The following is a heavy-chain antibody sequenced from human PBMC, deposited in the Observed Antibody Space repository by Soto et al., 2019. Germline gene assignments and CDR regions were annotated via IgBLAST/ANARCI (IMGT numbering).Heavy chain of an antibody. CDR1: GGSIRNSSYH. CDR2: VYYSGST. V-gene: IGHV4-39*02. Sequence: SETLSLPSTVSGGSIRNSSYHWGWIRQTPGKGLEWIGSVYYSGSTYKNPSLHSRVTISVDTSKNHFSLKLNSVTAADTVVYYCARRTNYCDYSLDYCGEGTLVTVSS. J-gene: IGHJ4*02. CDR3: ARRTNYCDYSLDY. D-gene: IGHD4-17*01.